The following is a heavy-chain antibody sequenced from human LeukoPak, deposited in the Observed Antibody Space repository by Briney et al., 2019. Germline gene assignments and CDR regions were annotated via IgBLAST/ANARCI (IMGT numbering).Heavy chain of an antibody. CDR2: IYYSGST. CDR1: GGSISTPSYY. Sequence: SETLSLTCTVSGGSISTPSYYWGWIRQPPGKGLEWIGSIYYSGSTYYNPSLKSRVTISVDTSRNQFSLKLSSVTAADTAVYFCASDPRRASIAGRASCGPGSLVTVSS. V-gene: IGHV4-39*01. J-gene: IGHJ5*02. D-gene: IGHD2/OR15-2a*01. CDR3: ASDPRRASIAGRAS.